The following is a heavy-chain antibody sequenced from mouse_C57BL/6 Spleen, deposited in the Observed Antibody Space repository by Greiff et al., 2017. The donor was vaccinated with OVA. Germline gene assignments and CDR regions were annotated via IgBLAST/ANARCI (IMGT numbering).Heavy chain of an antibody. CDR2: INPYNGGT. Sequence: EVQLQQSGPVLVKPGASVKMSCKASGYTFTDYYMNWVKQSHGKSLEWIGVINPYNGGTSYNQKFKGKATLTVDKSSSTAYMELNSLTSEDSPVYYCARGGVYYYGSSWDWFAYWGQGTLVTVSA. J-gene: IGHJ3*01. CDR3: ARGGVYYYGSSWDWFAY. CDR1: GYTFTDYY. V-gene: IGHV1-19*01. D-gene: IGHD1-1*01.